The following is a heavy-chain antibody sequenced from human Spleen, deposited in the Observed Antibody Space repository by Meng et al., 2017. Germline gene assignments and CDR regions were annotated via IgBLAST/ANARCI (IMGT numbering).Heavy chain of an antibody. V-gene: IGHV3-48*03. CDR3: ARSPIDKYDLSALPLDY. J-gene: IGHJ4*02. Sequence: GESLKISCAASGFTFSSYEMNWVRQAPGKGLEWVSYISSSGSTIYYADSVKGRFTISRDNSKNTLYLQMYSLRAEDTAFYYCARSPIDKYDLSALPLDYWGQGTLVTVSS. D-gene: IGHD3-22*01. CDR2: ISSSGSTI. CDR1: GFTFSSYE.